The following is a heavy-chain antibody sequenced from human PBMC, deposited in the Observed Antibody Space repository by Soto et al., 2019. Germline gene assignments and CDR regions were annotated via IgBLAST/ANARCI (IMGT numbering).Heavy chain of an antibody. CDR3: VNWNDEDVD. V-gene: IGHV3-23*01. CDR1: GFTFSKYA. J-gene: IGHJ1*01. Sequence: EVVLLESGGGLAQPGGSLRLSCVASGFTFSKYAMNWVRQAPGKGLEWVASISVTAVSTDYADSVKGRFTISRDNSKNPVSLQMDNLRVEDTATYFCVNWNDEDVDWGQGTLVAVSS. CDR2: ISVTAVST. D-gene: IGHD1-1*01.